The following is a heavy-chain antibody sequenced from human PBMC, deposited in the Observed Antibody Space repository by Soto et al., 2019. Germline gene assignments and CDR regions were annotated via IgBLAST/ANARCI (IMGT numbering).Heavy chain of an antibody. CDR1: GGSISSYY. J-gene: IGHJ4*02. CDR3: ARHAYSGSYFDY. CDR2: IYYSGST. V-gene: IGHV4-59*08. Sequence: PSETLSLTCTVSGGSISSYYWSWIRQPPGKGLEWIGYIYYSGSTNYNPSLKSRVTISVDTSKNQFSLKLSSVTAADTAVYYCARHAYSGSYFDYWGQGTLVTVSS. D-gene: IGHD1-26*01.